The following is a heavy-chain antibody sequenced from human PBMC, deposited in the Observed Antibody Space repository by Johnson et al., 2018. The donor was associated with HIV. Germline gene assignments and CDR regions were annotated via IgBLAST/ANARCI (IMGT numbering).Heavy chain of an antibody. J-gene: IGHJ3*02. V-gene: IGHV3-66*02. D-gene: IGHD6-13*01. CDR3: ATDSSSGVYDAFEI. CDR1: GFTVSSNY. CDR2: IYSGGST. Sequence: VHLVESGGGLVQPGESLRLSCAASGFTVSSNYMSWVRQAPGKGLEWVSVIYSGGSTYDADSVKGRFTISRDNSKNMLYLQMNSLRAEDTVGYYCATDSSSGVYDAFEIWGQGTMVTVSS.